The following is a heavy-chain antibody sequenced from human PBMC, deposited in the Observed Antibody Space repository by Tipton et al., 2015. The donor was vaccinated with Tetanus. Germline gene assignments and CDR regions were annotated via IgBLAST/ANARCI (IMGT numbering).Heavy chain of an antibody. CDR1: GGSFSGYL. V-gene: IGHV4-34*01. J-gene: IGHJ3*01. Sequence: LRLSCSVSGGSFSGYLWSWVRQPSGKGLEWIGEINHSGSSSYSPSLKSRVTISVDTSKNQFSLRLRSVAAADTAVYYCARGGRDAYNNPLGAFDVWGRGTTVTVSS. D-gene: IGHD5-24*01. CDR3: ARGGRDAYNNPLGAFDV. CDR2: INHSGSS.